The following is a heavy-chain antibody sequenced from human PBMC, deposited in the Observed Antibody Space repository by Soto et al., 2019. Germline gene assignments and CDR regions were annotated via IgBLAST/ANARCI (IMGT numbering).Heavy chain of an antibody. CDR1: GFTFSSYG. CDR2: IWYDGSNK. V-gene: IGHV3-33*01. CDR3: ARDLPKDYYDSSGYDYYYYYGMDV. J-gene: IGHJ6*02. D-gene: IGHD3-22*01. Sequence: QVQLVESGGGVVQPGRSLRLSCAASGFTFSSYGMHWVRQAPGKWLEWVAVIWYDGSNKYYADSVKGRFTISRDNSKNTLYLQMNSLRAEDTAVYYCARDLPKDYYDSSGYDYYYYYGMDVWGQGTTVTVSS.